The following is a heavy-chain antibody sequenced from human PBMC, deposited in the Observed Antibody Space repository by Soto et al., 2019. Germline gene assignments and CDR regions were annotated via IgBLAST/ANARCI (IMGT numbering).Heavy chain of an antibody. CDR1: GFTFSSYS. Sequence: GGSLRLSCAASGFTFSSYSMNWVRQAPGKGLEWVSSISSSSSYIYYAESVKGRFTISRDNSKNKLYLQMNSLRAEDTAVYYCAKDLRWLQSPFDYWGQGTLVAFSS. CDR3: AKDLRWLQSPFDY. V-gene: IGHV3-21*01. D-gene: IGHD5-12*01. J-gene: IGHJ4*02. CDR2: ISSSSSYI.